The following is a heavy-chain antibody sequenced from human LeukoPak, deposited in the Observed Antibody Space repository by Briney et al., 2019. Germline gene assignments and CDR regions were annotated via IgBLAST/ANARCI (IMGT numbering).Heavy chain of an antibody. CDR2: INSDGSST. D-gene: IGHD4-17*01. J-gene: IGHJ3*02. CDR1: GFTFSSYW. CDR3: ARDDYGDYGAFDI. Sequence: GGSLRLSCAASGFTFSSYWMHWVRQAPGEGLVWVSRINSDGSSTSYADSVRGRFTISRDNSKNTLYLQMNSLRAEDTAVYYCARDDYGDYGAFDIWGQGTMVTVSS. V-gene: IGHV3-74*01.